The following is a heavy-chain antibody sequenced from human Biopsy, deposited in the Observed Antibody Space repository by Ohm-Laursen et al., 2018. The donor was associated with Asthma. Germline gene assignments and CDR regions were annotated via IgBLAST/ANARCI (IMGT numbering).Heavy chain of an antibody. J-gene: IGHJ4*02. CDR2: INSVFGTT. D-gene: IGHD2-2*01. CDR1: GGTFNTYV. Sequence: ASVKVSCKTLGGTFNTYVIGWVRQAPGQGLEWMGGINSVFGTTTYPQKFQDRVTITADDSTSTVYMELSSLRSEDTAVYYCAREAGSCISRTCYSLDFWGQGTLVTVSS. CDR3: AREAGSCISRTCYSLDF. V-gene: IGHV1-69*13.